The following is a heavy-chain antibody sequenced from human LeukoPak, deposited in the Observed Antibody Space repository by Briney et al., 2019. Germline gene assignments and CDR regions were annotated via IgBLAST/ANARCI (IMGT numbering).Heavy chain of an antibody. CDR3: ARNNPRGNPHYYYMDV. J-gene: IGHJ6*03. Sequence: ASVKVSCKASGYTFTSYYMHWVRQAPGQGLEWMGIINPSGGSTSYAQKFQGRVTMTRDMSTSTVYMELSSLRSEDTAVYYCARNNPRGNPHYYYMDVWGKGTTVTVSS. V-gene: IGHV1-46*01. D-gene: IGHD1/OR15-1a*01. CDR2: INPSGGST. CDR1: GYTFTSYY.